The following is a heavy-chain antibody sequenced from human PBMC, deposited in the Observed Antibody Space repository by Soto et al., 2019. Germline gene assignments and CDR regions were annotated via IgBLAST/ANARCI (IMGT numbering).Heavy chain of an antibody. CDR2: INPNSGGT. J-gene: IGHJ6*02. CDR1: GYTFTGYY. D-gene: IGHD3-3*01. V-gene: IGHV1-2*02. CDR3: AKDQRYYDFWSGYYPSYYYHGMDV. Sequence: GASVKVSCKASGYTFTGYYMHWVRQAPGQGLEWMGWINPNSGGTNYAQKFQGRVTMTRDTSISTAYMELSRLRSDDTAVYYCAKDQRYYDFWSGYYPSYYYHGMDVWGQGTTVTVSS.